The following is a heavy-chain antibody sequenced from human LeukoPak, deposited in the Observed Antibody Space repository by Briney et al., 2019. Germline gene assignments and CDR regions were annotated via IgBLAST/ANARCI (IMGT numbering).Heavy chain of an antibody. Sequence: ASVKVSCKASGYTFTGYYMHWVRQAPGQGLEWMGWINPNSGGTYYAQKFQGRVTMTTDTSTRIGYMELRSLRSDDTAVYYCARRRYDCYDYWGQGTLVTVSS. CDR3: ARRRYDCYDY. CDR1: GYTFTGYY. J-gene: IGHJ4*02. D-gene: IGHD3-16*01. CDR2: INPNSGGT. V-gene: IGHV1-2*02.